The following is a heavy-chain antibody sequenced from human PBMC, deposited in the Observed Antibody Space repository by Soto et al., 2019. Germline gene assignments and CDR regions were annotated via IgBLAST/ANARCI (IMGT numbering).Heavy chain of an antibody. J-gene: IGHJ4*02. CDR1: GYAFTSYG. CDR3: ARDRGTGSDY. CDR2: SSAYNGNT. Sequence: QVQLVQSGAEVKKPGASVKVSCKASGYAFTSYGSSWVRQPAGRGGEWMGWSSAYNGNTKYAQKLQGRVTMTTETSTSTAYMVLRSLRSADTAVYYCARDRGTGSDYWGQGTLVTLSS. D-gene: IGHD3-9*01. V-gene: IGHV1-18*01.